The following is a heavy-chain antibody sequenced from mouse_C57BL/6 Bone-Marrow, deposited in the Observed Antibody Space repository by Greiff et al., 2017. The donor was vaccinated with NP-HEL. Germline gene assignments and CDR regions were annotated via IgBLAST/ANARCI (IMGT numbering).Heavy chain of an antibody. CDR2: IDPENGDT. CDR3: TTDYPYWYFDV. Sequence: EVKLVESGAELVRPGASVKLSCTASGFNIKDDYMHWVKQRPEQGLEWIGWIDPENGDTEYASKFQGKATITADTSSNTAYLQLSSLTSEDTAVYYCTTDYPYWYFDVWGTGTTVTVSS. V-gene: IGHV14-4*01. D-gene: IGHD2-4*01. CDR1: GFNIKDDY. J-gene: IGHJ1*03.